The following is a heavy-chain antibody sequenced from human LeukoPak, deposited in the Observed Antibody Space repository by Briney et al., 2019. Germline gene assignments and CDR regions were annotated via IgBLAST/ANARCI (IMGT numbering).Heavy chain of an antibody. V-gene: IGHV4-39*01. Sequence: PSETLSLTCTVSGGSISGSTYYWGWIRQPPGKSLEWIGSIYYSGKTYYNPSLKSRVTISVDTSNNQFSLKLNSVTAADTAVYYCACLVHGAVDYWGQGTLVTVSS. J-gene: IGHJ4*02. CDR1: GGSISGSTYY. D-gene: IGHD4-17*01. CDR2: IYYSGKT. CDR3: ACLVHGAVDY.